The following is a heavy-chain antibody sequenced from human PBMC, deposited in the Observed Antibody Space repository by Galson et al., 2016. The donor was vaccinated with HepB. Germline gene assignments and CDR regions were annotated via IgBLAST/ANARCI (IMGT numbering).Heavy chain of an antibody. D-gene: IGHD3-16*01. Sequence: SLRLSCAASGFSFSTSGMSWVRQTPGRGLEWVSGITAGGVTTHYADSVKGRFTISRDNSNNTLYLYMNSLRAGDTAVYYCGKHGGFDYWGQGALVTVSS. CDR1: GFSFSTSG. J-gene: IGHJ4*02. CDR3: GKHGGFDY. V-gene: IGHV3-23*01. CDR2: ITAGGVTT.